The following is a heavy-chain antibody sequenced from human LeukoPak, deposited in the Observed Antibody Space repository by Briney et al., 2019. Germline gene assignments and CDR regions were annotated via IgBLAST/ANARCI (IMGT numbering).Heavy chain of an antibody. V-gene: IGHV4-34*01. D-gene: IGHD3-3*01. CDR1: GGSFSGYY. J-gene: IGHJ5*02. Sequence: SETLSLTCAVYGGSFSGYYWSWIRQPPGKGLEWIGEINHSGSTNYNPSLKSRVTISVDTSKNQFSLKLSSVTAADTAVYYCAGAYDFWSGFFDPWGQGTLVTVSS. CDR3: AGAYDFWSGFFDP. CDR2: INHSGST.